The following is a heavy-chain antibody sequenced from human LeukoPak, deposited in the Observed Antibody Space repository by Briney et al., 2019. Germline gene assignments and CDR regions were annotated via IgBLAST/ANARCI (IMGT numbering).Heavy chain of an antibody. CDR1: GFIFSRYW. Sequence: PGGSLRLSCAASGFIFSRYWMHWVRQAPGKGLVWVSRINSDGSSTSYADSVKGRFTISRDNAKNTLYLQMNSLRAEDTAVYYCATLSWAPGGWFDPWGQGTLVTVSS. D-gene: IGHD3-16*01. J-gene: IGHJ5*02. V-gene: IGHV3-74*01. CDR2: INSDGSST. CDR3: ATLSWAPGGWFDP.